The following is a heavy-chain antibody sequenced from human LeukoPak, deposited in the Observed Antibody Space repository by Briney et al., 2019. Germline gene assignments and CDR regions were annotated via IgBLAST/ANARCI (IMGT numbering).Heavy chain of an antibody. D-gene: IGHD3-10*01. CDR3: ARGVHYYGSGSPKTLDY. CDR1: GGSFSGYY. J-gene: IGHJ4*02. V-gene: IGHV4-34*01. CDR2: INHSGST. Sequence: SETLSLTCAVYGGSFSGYYWSWIRQPPGKGLEWIGEINHSGSTNYNPSLKSRVTISVDTPKNQFSLKLSSVTAADTAVYYCARGVHYYGSGSPKTLDYWGQGTLVTVSS.